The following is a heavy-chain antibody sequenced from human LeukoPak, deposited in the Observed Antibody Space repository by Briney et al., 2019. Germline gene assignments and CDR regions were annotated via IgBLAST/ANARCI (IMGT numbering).Heavy chain of an antibody. V-gene: IGHV3-21*01. CDR1: GFTFSSYS. J-gene: IGHJ4*02. CDR3: ASRKQWDMIDY. CDR2: ISSSSSYI. D-gene: IGHD2-15*01. Sequence: GGSLRLSCTAFGFTFSSYSMNWVRQAPGKGLEWVSSISSSSSYIYYADSVKGRFTISRDNAKNSLYLQMNSLRAEDTAVYYCASRKQWDMIDYWGQGTLVTVSS.